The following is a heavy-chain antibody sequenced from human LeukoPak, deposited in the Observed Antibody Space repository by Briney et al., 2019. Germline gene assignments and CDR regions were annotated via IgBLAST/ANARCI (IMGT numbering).Heavy chain of an antibody. V-gene: IGHV1-18*01. D-gene: IGHD3-22*01. CDR3: ARVLYYDSPYYYYMDV. CDR2: ISAYNGNT. CDR1: GYTFTSYG. J-gene: IGHJ6*03. Sequence: ASVKVSCKASGYTFTSYGISWVRQAPGQGLEWMGWISAYNGNTNYAQKLQGRVTTTTDTSTSTAYMELRSLRSDDTAVYYCARVLYYDSPYYYYMDVWGKGTTVTVSS.